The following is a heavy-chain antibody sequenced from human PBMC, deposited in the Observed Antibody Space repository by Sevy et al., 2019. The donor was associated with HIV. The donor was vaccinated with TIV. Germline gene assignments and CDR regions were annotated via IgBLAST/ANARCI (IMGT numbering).Heavy chain of an antibody. V-gene: IGHV3-72*01. CDR1: GFTFSDDY. Sequence: GGSLRLSCAASGFTFSDDYMEWVRQAPGKGLEWVGRTRNKADGYTTEYAASVKGRFTISRDDSENSLYLQMNSLKTEDTAVYYCSTHAAIAAAGRVFDYWGQGALVTVSS. D-gene: IGHD6-13*01. CDR3: STHAAIAAAGRVFDY. CDR2: TRNKADGYTT. J-gene: IGHJ4*02.